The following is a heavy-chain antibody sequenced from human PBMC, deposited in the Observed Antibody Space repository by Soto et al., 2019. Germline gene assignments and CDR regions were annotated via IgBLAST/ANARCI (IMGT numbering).Heavy chain of an antibody. CDR3: ARDLYYYDSSGYSPPFDY. CDR2: IIPIFGTA. Sequence: SVKVSCKASGGTFSSYAISWVRQAPGQGLEWMGGIIPIFGTANYAQKFQGRVTITADESTSTAYMELSSLRSDDTAVYYCARDLYYYDSSGYSPPFDYWGQGTLVTVSS. V-gene: IGHV1-69*13. D-gene: IGHD3-22*01. CDR1: GGTFSSYA. J-gene: IGHJ4*02.